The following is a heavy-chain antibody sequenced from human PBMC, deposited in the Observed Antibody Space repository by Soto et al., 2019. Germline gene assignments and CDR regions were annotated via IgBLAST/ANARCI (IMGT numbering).Heavy chain of an antibody. Sequence: EVQLLESGGGLVQPGGTLRLSCAASGFTFTSYAMSWVRQAPGKGLEWVSEISASGGSTNYADSVKGRFTISRDNSKNKLYLQMSSLRVEDKAAYYCVKDQGARQIFGVIAPTFCDYWCQGTLVTVSS. CDR3: VKDQGARQIFGVIAPTFCDY. CDR1: GFTFTSYA. V-gene: IGHV3-23*01. CDR2: ISASGGST. J-gene: IGHJ4*02. D-gene: IGHD3-3*01.